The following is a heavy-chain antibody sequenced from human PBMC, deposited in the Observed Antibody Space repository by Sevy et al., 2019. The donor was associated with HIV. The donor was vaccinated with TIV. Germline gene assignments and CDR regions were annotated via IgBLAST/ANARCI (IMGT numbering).Heavy chain of an antibody. V-gene: IGHV3-7*01. CDR2: IKQDGSEK. CDR1: GFTFSNYW. Sequence: GGSLRLSCAASGFTFSNYWMSWVRQAPGKGLEWVANIKQDGSEKYYVDPVKGRFTISRDNAKNSLYLQMNSLRAEDTAVYYCARPYRTDPFYYSGSGGYYYPSYFDYWGQGTLVTVSS. D-gene: IGHD3-22*01. J-gene: IGHJ4*02. CDR3: ARPYRTDPFYYSGSGGYYYPSYFDY.